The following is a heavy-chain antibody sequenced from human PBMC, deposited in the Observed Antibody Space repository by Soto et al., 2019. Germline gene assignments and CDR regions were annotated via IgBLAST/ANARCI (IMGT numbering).Heavy chain of an antibody. CDR3: SRDAHSSRYYSDY. V-gene: IGHV1-3*04. D-gene: IGHD2-2*01. CDR2: INTGRGNT. Sequence: QVQLVQSGAEVKKPGASVKISCKTSGYTFTRYTIHWVRQAPGQSLEWMGRINTGRGNTKYSEKLQGRVTITADTSASPAHTYLSRLTSTATALNYCSRDAHSSRYYSDYWGQGVLVT. J-gene: IGHJ4*02. CDR1: GYTFTRYT.